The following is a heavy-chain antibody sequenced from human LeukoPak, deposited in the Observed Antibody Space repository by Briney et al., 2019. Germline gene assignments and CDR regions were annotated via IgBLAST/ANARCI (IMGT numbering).Heavy chain of an antibody. V-gene: IGHV3-7*01. CDR3: AKDSTIAVAAPFDY. J-gene: IGHJ4*02. Sequence: GGSLRLSCAASGFTFSTPWMTWVRQAPGKGLDWLGNINPDGSTINYVDSVKGRFTFSRDNAKNSLYLQMNSLRAEDTAVYYCAKDSTIAVAAPFDYWGQGTLVTVSS. CDR2: INPDGSTI. CDR1: GFTFSTPW. D-gene: IGHD6-19*01.